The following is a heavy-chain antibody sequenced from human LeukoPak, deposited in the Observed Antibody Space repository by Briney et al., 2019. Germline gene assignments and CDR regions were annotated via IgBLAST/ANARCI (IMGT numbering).Heavy chain of an antibody. CDR2: INPNTGNP. CDR1: GYSFTTYA. D-gene: IGHD3-16*02. CDR3: ARAYQPLGGLSLPDY. Sequence: ASVKVSCKASGYSFTTYAMNWLRQAPGQGLEWMGWINPNTGNPTYAPGFTGRFVFSLDTSVSTAYLQISGLKADDTAVYCCARAYQPLGGLSLPDYWGQGTLVSVSS. J-gene: IGHJ4*02. V-gene: IGHV7-4-1*02.